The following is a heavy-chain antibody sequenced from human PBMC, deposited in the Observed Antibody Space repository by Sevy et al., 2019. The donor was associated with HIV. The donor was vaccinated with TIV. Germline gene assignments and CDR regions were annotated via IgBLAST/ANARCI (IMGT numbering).Heavy chain of an antibody. Sequence: GGSLRLSCAASGFTFSSYWMSWVRQAPGKGLEWVANIKQDGSEKYYVDSVKGRFTISRDNAKNSLYLQMNSLRAEDTAVYYCARRIGSGWYYFDYWGQGTLVTVSS. CDR2: IKQDGSEK. CDR3: ARRIGSGWYYFDY. CDR1: GFTFSSYW. J-gene: IGHJ4*02. V-gene: IGHV3-7*01. D-gene: IGHD6-13*01.